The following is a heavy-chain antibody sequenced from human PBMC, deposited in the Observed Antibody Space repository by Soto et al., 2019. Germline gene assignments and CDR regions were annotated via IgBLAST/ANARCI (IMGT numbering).Heavy chain of an antibody. Sequence: EVQLLESGGGFVQPGGSLTISCAASGFTFSKYAMTWVRQSPGKGLEWVSAISLSGNTTFYADSVKGRFTLSRDNPKNMVYLQMSSLRAADTATYYCAKTAGIQWGMDVWGQGTTVTVSS. V-gene: IGHV3-23*01. J-gene: IGHJ6*02. CDR2: ISLSGNTT. D-gene: IGHD5-18*01. CDR3: AKTAGIQWGMDV. CDR1: GFTFSKYA.